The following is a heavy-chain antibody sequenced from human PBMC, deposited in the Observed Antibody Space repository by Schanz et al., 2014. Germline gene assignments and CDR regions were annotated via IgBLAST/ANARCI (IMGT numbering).Heavy chain of an antibody. D-gene: IGHD2-21*02. CDR1: GFAVDNYY. J-gene: IGHJ4*02. V-gene: IGHV3-66*02. CDR2: IFTDGST. CDR3: ARLDPYCRSGACSRAFSI. Sequence: EVQLVASGGGLVQPGGSLRLSCAASGFAVDNYYMSCVRQAPGGGLEWVSIIFTDGSTYYADSVKGRFTISRDSSKNTLLLQMNSLRTEDTAVYYCARLDPYCRSGACSRAFSIWGQGTLVTVSS.